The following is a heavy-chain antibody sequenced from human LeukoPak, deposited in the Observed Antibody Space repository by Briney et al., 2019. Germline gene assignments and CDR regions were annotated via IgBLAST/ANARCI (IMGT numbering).Heavy chain of an antibody. CDR1: GYTFTGYY. V-gene: IGHV1-2*02. D-gene: IGHD6-13*01. CDR3: ARGGIAAALWFDP. CDR2: INPNSGGT. J-gene: IGHJ5*02. Sequence: ASVKVSCKASGYTFTGYYMHWVRQAPGQGLEWMGWINPNSGGTDYAQKFQGRVTMTRDTSISTAYMELSRLRSDDTAVYYCARGGIAAALWFDPWGQGTLVTVSS.